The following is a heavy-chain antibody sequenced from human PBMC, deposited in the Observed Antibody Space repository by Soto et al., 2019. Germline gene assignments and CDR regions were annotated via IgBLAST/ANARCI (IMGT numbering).Heavy chain of an antibody. J-gene: IGHJ4*02. V-gene: IGHV3-15*07. D-gene: IGHD3-3*01. CDR1: GFSITNTW. CDR3: NSYPDFWGGHPPL. Sequence: EVQLVESGGGLVQPGGSLRLSCAASGFSITNTWMHWVRQAPGKGLEWVGRVKSKAGGGTADYAAPVKGRFTVSRDDSKNTQYLQMNSLKMEDTAVYYCNSYPDFWGGHPPLWGQGTLVTVSS. CDR2: VKSKAGGGTA.